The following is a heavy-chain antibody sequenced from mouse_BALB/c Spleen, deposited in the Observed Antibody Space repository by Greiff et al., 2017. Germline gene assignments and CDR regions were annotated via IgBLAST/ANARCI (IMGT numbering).Heavy chain of an antibody. D-gene: IGHD5-1*01. CDR2: INPYNDGT. J-gene: IGHJ1*01. Sequence: EVKLVESGPELVTPGASVKMSCKASGYTFTSYVMHWVKQKPGQGLEWIGYINPYNDGTKYNEKFKGKATLTSDKSSSTAYMELSSLTAEDSAVYYCASGVLWYCDGWGAGTTVTVSS. V-gene: IGHV1-14*01. CDR1: GYTFTSYV. CDR3: ASGVLWYCDG.